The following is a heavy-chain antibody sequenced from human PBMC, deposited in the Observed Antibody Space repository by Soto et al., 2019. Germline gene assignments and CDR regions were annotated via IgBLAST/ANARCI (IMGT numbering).Heavy chain of an antibody. J-gene: IGHJ4*02. CDR1: GFTFSSYA. CDR2: ISGSGGST. CDR3: AKGAVVRGVYDLDY. D-gene: IGHD3-10*01. V-gene: IGHV3-23*01. Sequence: EVQLLESGGGLVQPGGSLRLSCAASGFTFSSYAMNWVRQAPGKGLEWVSAISGSGGSTYYADSVKGRFTISRDTSKNTLYRQMNRLRAEDTAVYYCAKGAVVRGVYDLDYWGQGTLVTFSS.